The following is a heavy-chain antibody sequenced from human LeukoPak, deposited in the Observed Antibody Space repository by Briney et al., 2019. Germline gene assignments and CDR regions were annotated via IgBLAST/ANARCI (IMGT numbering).Heavy chain of an antibody. D-gene: IGHD4-17*01. CDR2: ISGSGGST. CDR1: GFTFSSYA. CDR3: AKVFYGDYVYGMDV. J-gene: IGHJ6*02. Sequence: PGGSLRLSCAASGFTFSSYAMSWVRQAPGKGLEWVSAISGSGGSTYYADSVKGRFAISRDNSKNTLYLQMNSLRAEDTAVYYCAKVFYGDYVYGMDVWGQGTTVTVSS. V-gene: IGHV3-23*01.